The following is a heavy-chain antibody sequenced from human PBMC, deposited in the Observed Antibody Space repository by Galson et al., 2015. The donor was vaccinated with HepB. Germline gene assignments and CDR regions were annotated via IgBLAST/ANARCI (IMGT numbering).Heavy chain of an antibody. D-gene: IGHD6-13*01. CDR1: GGSISSYY. V-gene: IGHV4-59*01. CDR3: ATSRRAAAGTPYFYAFDI. CDR2: IYYSGST. J-gene: IGHJ3*02. Sequence: LSLTCTVSGGSISSYYWSWIRQPPGKGLEWIGYIYYSGSTNYNPSLKSRVTISGDTSKNHFSLKLSSVTAADTAVYYCATSRRAAAGTPYFYAFDIWGQGTKVTVSS.